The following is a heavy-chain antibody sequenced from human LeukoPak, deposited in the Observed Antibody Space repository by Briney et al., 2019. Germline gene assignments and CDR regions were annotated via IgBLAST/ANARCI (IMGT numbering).Heavy chain of an antibody. V-gene: IGHV1-46*01. J-gene: IGHJ4*02. Sequence: ASVKVSCKASGYTFTSYYMHWVRQAPGQGLEWMGIINPSGGSTSYAQKFQGRVTMTRDTSTSTVYMELSSLRSEDTAVYYCARAFDQDLWYSEIDDWGQGTLVTVSS. CDR3: ARAFDQDLWYSEIDD. D-gene: IGHD6-13*01. CDR2: INPSGGST. CDR1: GYTFTSYY.